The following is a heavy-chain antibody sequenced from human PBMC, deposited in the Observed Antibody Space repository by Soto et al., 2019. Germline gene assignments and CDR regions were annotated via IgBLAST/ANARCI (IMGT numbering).Heavy chain of an antibody. Sequence: GGSLRLSCAASGFTFDEYDMHWVRQAPGKGLEWVSTISWNSGNIDYADSVKGRFTISRDSAKNSLYLQMNSLRPEDTALYYCAKARAFGGVVAAFDYWGQGTLVTVSS. J-gene: IGHJ4*02. V-gene: IGHV3-9*01. CDR3: AKARAFGGVVAAFDY. D-gene: IGHD3-16*02. CDR2: ISWNSGNI. CDR1: GFTFDEYD.